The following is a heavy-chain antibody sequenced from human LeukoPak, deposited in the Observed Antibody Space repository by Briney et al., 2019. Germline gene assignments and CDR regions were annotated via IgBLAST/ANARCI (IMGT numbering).Heavy chain of an antibody. CDR1: GGSFSGYY. CDR2: INHSGST. Sequence: SETLSLTCAVYGGSFSGYYWSWIRQPPGKGLEWIGEINHSGSTNYNPSLKSRVTISVDTSKNQFSLKLSSVTAADTAVYYCAREAGHDILTGYYNDNWFDPWGQGTLVTVSS. V-gene: IGHV4-34*01. D-gene: IGHD3-9*01. CDR3: AREAGHDILTGYYNDNWFDP. J-gene: IGHJ5*02.